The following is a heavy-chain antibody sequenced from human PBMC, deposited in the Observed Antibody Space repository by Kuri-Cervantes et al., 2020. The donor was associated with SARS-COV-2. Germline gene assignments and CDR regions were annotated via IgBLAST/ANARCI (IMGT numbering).Heavy chain of an antibody. V-gene: IGHV3-23*01. CDR2: ISGSGGST. CDR1: GFTFSSYA. J-gene: IGHJ4*02. CDR3: ASKFPGHHPFDF. Sequence: GESLKISCAASGFTFSSYAMSWVRQAPGKGLEWVSAISGSGGSTYYADSVKGRFTISRDNSKNTLYLQMNSLRAEDTAVYYCASKFPGHHPFDFWGQGTLVTVSS. D-gene: IGHD2-21*01.